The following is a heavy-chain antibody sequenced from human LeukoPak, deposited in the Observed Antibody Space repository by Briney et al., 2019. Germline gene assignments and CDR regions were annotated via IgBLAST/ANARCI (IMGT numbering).Heavy chain of an antibody. CDR1: GGSISSGGYS. Sequence: SETLSLTCAVSGGSISSGGYSWSWIRQPPGKGLEWIGYIYHSGSTYYNPSLKSRVTISVDRSKNQFPLKLSSVTAADTAVYYCARAQGYSYGNTLDYWGQGILVTVSS. V-gene: IGHV4-30-2*01. CDR2: IYHSGST. CDR3: ARAQGYSYGNTLDY. D-gene: IGHD5-18*01. J-gene: IGHJ4*02.